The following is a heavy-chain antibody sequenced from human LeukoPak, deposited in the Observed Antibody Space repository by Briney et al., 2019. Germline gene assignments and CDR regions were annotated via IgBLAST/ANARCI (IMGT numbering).Heavy chain of an antibody. V-gene: IGHV1-18*01. Sequence: ASVKVSCKASGYTFTSYGISWVRQAPGQGLEWMGWISAYNGNTNYAQKLQGRVTMTTDTSTSTAYMELRSLGSDDTAVYYCARVRRNYYDSSGYYDDWGQGTLVTVSS. J-gene: IGHJ4*02. D-gene: IGHD3-22*01. CDR3: ARVRRNYYDSSGYYDD. CDR1: GYTFTSYG. CDR2: ISAYNGNT.